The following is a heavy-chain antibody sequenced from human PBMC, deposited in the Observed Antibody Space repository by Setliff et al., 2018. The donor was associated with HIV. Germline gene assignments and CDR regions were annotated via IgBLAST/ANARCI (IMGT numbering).Heavy chain of an antibody. D-gene: IGHD3-10*01. CDR2: ISSSSSYT. J-gene: IGHJ5*02. CDR1: GFTFSDYY. CDR3: ASSGSGSYINWFGP. Sequence: GGSLRLSCAASGFTFSDYYMSWIRQAPGKGLEWVSYISSSSSYTNYADSVKGRFTISRDNSKNTLYLQMNSLRAEDTAVYYCASSGSGSYINWFGPWGQGTLVTVSS. V-gene: IGHV3-11*06.